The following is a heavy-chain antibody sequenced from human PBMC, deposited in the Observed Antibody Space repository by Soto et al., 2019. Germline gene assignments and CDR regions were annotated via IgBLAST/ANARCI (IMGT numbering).Heavy chain of an antibody. J-gene: IGHJ6*02. CDR2: TYYRSKWYN. V-gene: IGHV6-1*01. Sequence: PSQTLSLTCAISGDSVSSNSAAWNWIRQSPSRGLEWLGRTYYRSKWYNDYAVSVKSRITINPDTSRNQFSLQLNSVTPEDTAVYYCARARGDSGYDFYYYYYGMDVWGQGTTVTVSS. CDR1: GDSVSSNSAA. D-gene: IGHD5-12*01. CDR3: ARARGDSGYDFYYYYYGMDV.